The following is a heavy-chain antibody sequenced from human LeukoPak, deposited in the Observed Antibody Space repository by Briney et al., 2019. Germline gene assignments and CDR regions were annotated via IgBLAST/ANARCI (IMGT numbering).Heavy chain of an antibody. J-gene: IGHJ4*02. CDR1: GFTFSGYG. CDR3: AKDGAYYYDSSGYPRV. D-gene: IGHD3-22*01. V-gene: IGHV3-30*02. Sequence: GGSLRLYCAASGFTFSGYGMHWVRQAPGKGLEWVAFIRYDGSNKYYADSVKGRFTISRDNSKNTLYLQMNSLRAEDTAVYYCAKDGAYYYDSSGYPRVWGQGTLVTVSS. CDR2: IRYDGSNK.